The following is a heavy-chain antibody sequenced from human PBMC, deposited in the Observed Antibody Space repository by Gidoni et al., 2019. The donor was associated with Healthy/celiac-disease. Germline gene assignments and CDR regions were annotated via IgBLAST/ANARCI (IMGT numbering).Heavy chain of an antibody. CDR3: TTVGGEYYDYVWGSNSNYYYYGMDV. V-gene: IGHV3-15*01. D-gene: IGHD3-16*01. J-gene: IGHJ6*02. Sequence: EVQLVESGGGLVKPGGSLRLSCAASGFTFSNAWMSWVRQAPGKGLEWVGRIKSKTDGGTTDYAAPVKGRFTISRDDSKNTLYLQMNSLKTEDTAVYYCTTVGGEYYDYVWGSNSNYYYYGMDVWGQGTTVTVSS. CDR2: IKSKTDGGTT. CDR1: GFTFSNAW.